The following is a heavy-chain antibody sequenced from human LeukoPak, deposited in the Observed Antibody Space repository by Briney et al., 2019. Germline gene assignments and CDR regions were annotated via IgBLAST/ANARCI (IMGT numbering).Heavy chain of an antibody. CDR1: GGSISSYY. CDR3: ARDLGQIAVAGKGFDP. V-gene: IGHV4-4*07. D-gene: IGHD6-19*01. Sequence: SETLSLTCTVPGGSISSYYWSWIRQPAGKGLEWIGRIYTSGSTNYNPSLKSRVTMSVDTSKNQFSLKLSSVTAADTAVYYCARDLGQIAVAGKGFDPWGQGTLVTVSS. J-gene: IGHJ5*02. CDR2: IYTSGST.